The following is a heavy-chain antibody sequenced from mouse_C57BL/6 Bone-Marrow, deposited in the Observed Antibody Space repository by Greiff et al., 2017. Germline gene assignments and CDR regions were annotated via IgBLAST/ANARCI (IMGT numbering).Heavy chain of an antibody. V-gene: IGHV1-61*01. Sequence: QVQLQQPGAELVRPGSSVKLSCKASGYTFTSYWMDWVKQRPGQGLEWIGNIYPSDSETHYNQKFKDKATLTVDKSSSTAYMQLSSLTSEDSAVYYCARGTGTVYYFDYWGQGTTLTVSS. CDR3: ARGTGTVYYFDY. J-gene: IGHJ2*01. D-gene: IGHD4-1*01. CDR2: IYPSDSET. CDR1: GYTFTSYW.